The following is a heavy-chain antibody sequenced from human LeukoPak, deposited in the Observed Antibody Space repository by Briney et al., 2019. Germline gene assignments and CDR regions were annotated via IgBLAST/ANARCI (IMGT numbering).Heavy chain of an antibody. CDR1: GYTFTGYY. V-gene: IGHV1-2*02. Sequence: ASVKVSCKASGYTFTGYYMHWVRQAPGQGLEWMGWINPNSGGTNYAQKFQGTVTMTRDTSISTAYMELSRLRSDDTAVYYCARVAGGGSYRSAFDYWGQGTLVTVSS. D-gene: IGHD3-16*02. CDR3: ARVAGGGSYRSAFDY. CDR2: INPNSGGT. J-gene: IGHJ4*02.